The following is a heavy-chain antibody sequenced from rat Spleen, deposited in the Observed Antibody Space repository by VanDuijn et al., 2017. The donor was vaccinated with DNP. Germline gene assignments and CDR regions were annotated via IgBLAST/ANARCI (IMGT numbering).Heavy chain of an antibody. CDR1: GFTFSDYN. Sequence: EVQLVESGGGLVQPGRSMKLSCAASGFTFSDYNMAWVRQTPTKGLEWVATISFDDGISYYRDSVKGRFTISRDNAKNTQYLQMDSLRSEDTATYYCARATHTTGIPFYFDYWGQGVMVTVSS. V-gene: IGHV5S14*01. J-gene: IGHJ2*01. CDR3: ARATHTTGIPFYFDY. CDR2: ISFDDGIS. D-gene: IGHD1-7*01.